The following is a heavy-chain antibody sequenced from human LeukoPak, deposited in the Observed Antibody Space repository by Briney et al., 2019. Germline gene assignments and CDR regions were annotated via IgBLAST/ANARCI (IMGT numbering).Heavy chain of an antibody. CDR2: ISGSGGST. CDR1: GFTFSSYA. CDR3: ANSGTSPYYYGMDV. Sequence: GGSLRLSCAASGFTFSSYAMSWVRQAPGKGLEWVSAISGSGGSTYYADSVKGRFTISRDNSKNTLYLQMNSLRAEDTAVYYCANSGTSPYYYGMDVWGQGTTVTVSS. J-gene: IGHJ6*02. V-gene: IGHV3-23*01. D-gene: IGHD1-26*01.